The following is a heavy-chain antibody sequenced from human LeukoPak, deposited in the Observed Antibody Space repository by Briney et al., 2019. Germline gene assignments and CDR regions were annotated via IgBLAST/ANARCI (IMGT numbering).Heavy chain of an antibody. CDR1: VGTFSIYA. Sequence: SVKVSCKASVGTFSIYAISWVRQAPGQGLEGMGGIIPIFGTANYAQKFQGRVPITADESTSTAHRARKTRRSEDTPVYYCERAHPQGYCSSTSCYNSPHWFDPWGQGTLVTVSS. D-gene: IGHD2-2*01. CDR2: IIPIFGTA. J-gene: IGHJ5*02. V-gene: IGHV1-69*01. CDR3: ERAHPQGYCSSTSCYNSPHWFDP.